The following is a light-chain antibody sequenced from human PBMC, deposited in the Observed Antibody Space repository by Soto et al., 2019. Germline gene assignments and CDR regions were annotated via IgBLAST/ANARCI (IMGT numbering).Light chain of an antibody. CDR1: QSVSSKF. CDR2: DTS. V-gene: IGKV3-11*01. J-gene: IGKJ5*01. CDR3: QQRNSWPPTFT. Sequence: EIVLTQSPGTLSLSPGERAALSCRASQSVSSKFLAWYQQKPGQAPRLLIYDTSIRATGIPARFSGSGSGTDFTLTISSLEPEDFAVYYCQQRNSWPPTFTFGQGTRLEIK.